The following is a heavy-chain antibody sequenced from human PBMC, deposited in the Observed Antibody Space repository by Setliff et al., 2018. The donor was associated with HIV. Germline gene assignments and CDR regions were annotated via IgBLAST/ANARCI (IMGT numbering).Heavy chain of an antibody. CDR2: IYSSGTT. J-gene: IGHJ3*02. CDR1: GGSISGYY. V-gene: IGHV4-59*12. CDR3: AREGDGAVAGGDDAFDI. Sequence: SETLSLTCSVSGGSISGYYWSWIRQPPGKRPEYIGYIYSSGTTYYNPYYNPSLKSRVTISIDTSKNQISLKLSSVTAADTAVYYCAREGDGAVAGGDDAFDIWGQGTMVTVSS. D-gene: IGHD6-19*01.